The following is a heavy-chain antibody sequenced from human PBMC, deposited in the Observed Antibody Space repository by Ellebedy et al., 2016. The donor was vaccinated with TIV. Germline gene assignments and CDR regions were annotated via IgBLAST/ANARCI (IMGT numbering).Heavy chain of an antibody. CDR1: KFSFSNYA. CDR3: SKNLESGIAVSSD. V-gene: IGHV3-23*01. D-gene: IGHD1-1*01. J-gene: IGHJ4*02. CDR2: LSPSGGST. Sequence: GESLKISCAASKFSFSNYAMSWVRQAPGKGLEWVSTLSPSGGSTYYADSVKGRFTISRDNSKNTLYLQMNTLRAEDTALYFCSKNLESGIAVSSDWGQGTLVTVSS.